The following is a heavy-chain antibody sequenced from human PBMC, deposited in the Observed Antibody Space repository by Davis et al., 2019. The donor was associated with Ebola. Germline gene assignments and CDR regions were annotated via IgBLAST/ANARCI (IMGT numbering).Heavy chain of an antibody. CDR1: GFTFSSYW. V-gene: IGHV3-74*01. CDR2: INSDGSST. CDR3: AKVVLMVYAIPEAFDY. Sequence: GESLKISCAASGFTFSSYWMHWVRQAPGKGLVWVSRINSDGSSTSYADSVKGRFTISRDNSKNTLYLQMNSLRAEDTAVYYCAKVVLMVYAIPEAFDYWGQGTLVTVSS. J-gene: IGHJ4*02. D-gene: IGHD2-8*01.